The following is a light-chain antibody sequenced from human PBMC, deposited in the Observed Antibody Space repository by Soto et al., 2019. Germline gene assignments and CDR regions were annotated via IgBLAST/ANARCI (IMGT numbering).Light chain of an antibody. CDR2: DAS. V-gene: IGKV1-5*01. Sequence: DIQMTQSPSTLSASIGDRVTITCRASQSISKWLAWHQQKPGKAPKLLIYDASSLQSGVPPRFSGSGSGTEFTLTISSLQPEDFATYYCQQLNSYPITFGQGTRLENK. J-gene: IGKJ5*01. CDR3: QQLNSYPIT. CDR1: QSISKW.